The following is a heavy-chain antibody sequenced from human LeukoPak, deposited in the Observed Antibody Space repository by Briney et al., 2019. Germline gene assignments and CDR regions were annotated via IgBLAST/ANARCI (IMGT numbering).Heavy chain of an antibody. V-gene: IGHV3-23*01. CDR3: AKRYCSGGNCHFYFYYGMDV. J-gene: IGHJ6*02. CDR2: ISGSGINT. Sequence: GGSLRLSCAASGFTFSTYAVTWVRQAPGKGLEWVSAISGSGINTYYADSVKGRFTISRDNSKSTLYLQMNSLRAEDSAVYYCAKRYCSGGNCHFYFYYGMDVWGQGTAVTVSS. D-gene: IGHD2-15*01. CDR1: GFTFSTYA.